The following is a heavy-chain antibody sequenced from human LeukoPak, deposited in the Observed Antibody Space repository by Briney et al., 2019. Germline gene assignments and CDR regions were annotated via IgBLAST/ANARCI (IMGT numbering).Heavy chain of an antibody. CDR2: IYYSGST. Sequence: SETLSLTCTVSGGSISSSSYYWGWIRQPPGKGLEWIGSIYYSGSTYYNPSLKSRVTISVDTSKNQFSLKLSSVTAADTAVYYCARQIAAAGTISVAYFDYWGQGTLVTVSS. J-gene: IGHJ4*02. CDR1: GGSISSSSYY. V-gene: IGHV4-39*01. D-gene: IGHD6-13*01. CDR3: ARQIAAAGTISVAYFDY.